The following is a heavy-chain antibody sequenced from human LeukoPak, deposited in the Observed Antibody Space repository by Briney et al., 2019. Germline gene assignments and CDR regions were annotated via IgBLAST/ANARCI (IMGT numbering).Heavy chain of an antibody. CDR1: GFTFSSYW. CDR3: ARDGSGYCSSTSCYTSWFDP. Sequence: GGSLRLSCAASGFTFSSYWMHWVRHAPGKGLVWVSRINSDGSSTSYADSVKGRFTISRDNAKNTLYLQMNSLRAEDTAVYYCARDGSGYCSSTSCYTSWFDPWGQGTLVTVSS. CDR2: INSDGSST. D-gene: IGHD2-2*02. V-gene: IGHV3-74*01. J-gene: IGHJ5*02.